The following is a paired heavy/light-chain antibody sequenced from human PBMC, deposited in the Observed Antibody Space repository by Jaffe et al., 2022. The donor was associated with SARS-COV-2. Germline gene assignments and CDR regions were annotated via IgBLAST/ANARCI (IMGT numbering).Light chain of an antibody. CDR1: QSISSY. Sequence: DIQMTQSPSSLSASVGDRVTITCRASQSISSYLNWYQQKPGKAPKLLIYAASSLQSGVPSRFSGSGSGTDFTLTISSLQPEDFATYYCQQSYSTPRITFGQGTRLEIK. CDR3: QQSYSTPRIT. CDR2: AAS. V-gene: IGKV1-39*01. J-gene: IGKJ5*01.
Heavy chain of an antibody. CDR2: ISSSSSYI. CDR1: GFTFSSYS. Sequence: EVQLVESGGGLVKPGGSLRLSCAASGFTFSSYSMNWVRQAPGKGLEWVSSISSSSSYIYYADSVKGRFTISRDNAKNSLYLQMNSLRAEDTAVYYCARAPGPYNWNYVSGLYYYYGMDVWGQGTTVTVSS. D-gene: IGHD1-7*01. V-gene: IGHV3-21*01. J-gene: IGHJ6*02. CDR3: ARAPGPYNWNYVSGLYYYYGMDV.